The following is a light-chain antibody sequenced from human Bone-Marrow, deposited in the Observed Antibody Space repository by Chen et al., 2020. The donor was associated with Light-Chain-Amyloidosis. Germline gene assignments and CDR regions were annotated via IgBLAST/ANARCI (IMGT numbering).Light chain of an antibody. J-gene: IGLJ3*02. V-gene: IGLV3-21*02. CDR1: TIGSTS. CDR2: DDS. Sequence: SYVLTQPSSVSVAPGQTAKIACGGNTIGSTSVHWYQQTPGQAPLLVVYDDSDRPSGIPERLSGSNSGNTATLTISRVEAGDEADYYCQVWDRSSDRPVFGGGTKLTVL. CDR3: QVWDRSSDRPV.